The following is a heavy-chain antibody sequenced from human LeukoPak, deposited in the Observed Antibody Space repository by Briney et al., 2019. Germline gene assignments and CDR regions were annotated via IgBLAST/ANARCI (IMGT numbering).Heavy chain of an antibody. CDR2: IYHSGST. CDR3: AGDLEYSSSSYYFDY. V-gene: IGHV4-4*02. J-gene: IGHJ4*02. Sequence: PSETLSLTCAVSGGSISSSNWWSWVRPPPGKGLEWIGEIYHSGSTNYNPSLKSRVTISVDKSKNQFSLKLSSVTAADTAVYYCAGDLEYSSSSYYFDYWGQGTLVTVSS. CDR1: GGSISSSNW. D-gene: IGHD6-6*01.